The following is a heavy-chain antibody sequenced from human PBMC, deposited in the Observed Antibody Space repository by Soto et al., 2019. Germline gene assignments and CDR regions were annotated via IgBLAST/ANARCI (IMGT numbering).Heavy chain of an antibody. CDR2: ISYSGIT. D-gene: IGHD2-2*02. V-gene: IGHV4-61*01. J-gene: IGHJ4*02. Sequence: SETLSLTCTVSGGSVSSGIYYWSWIRQPPGKGLEWIGYISYSGITNYNPSLKSRVTTSVDTSKNQFSLNLSSVTAADTAVYYCARGADYIGVFDYWGQGTLVTVSS. CDR1: GGSVSSGIYY. CDR3: ARGADYIGVFDY.